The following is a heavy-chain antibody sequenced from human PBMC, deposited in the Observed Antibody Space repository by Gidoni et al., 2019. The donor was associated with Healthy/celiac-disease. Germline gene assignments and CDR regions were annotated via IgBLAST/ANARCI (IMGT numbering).Heavy chain of an antibody. CDR1: GFTFSSYS. D-gene: IGHD3-22*01. J-gene: IGHJ1*01. V-gene: IGHV3-48*01. CDR3: ARDPEYYYDSSARFQH. Sequence: EVQLVASGGGLVQPGGSLRLSCAASGFTFSSYSMNWVRQAPGKGLEWVSYISSSSSTIYYADSVKGRFTISRDNAKNSLYLQMNSLRAEDTAVYYCARDPEYYYDSSARFQHWGQGTLVTVSS. CDR2: ISSSSSTI.